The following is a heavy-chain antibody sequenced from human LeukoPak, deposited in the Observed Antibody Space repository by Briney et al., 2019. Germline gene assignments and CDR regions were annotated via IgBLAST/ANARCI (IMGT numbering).Heavy chain of an antibody. D-gene: IGHD3-22*01. J-gene: IGHJ5*02. CDR2: INHSGST. CDR1: GGSFSGYY. Sequence: SETLSLTCAVYGGSFSGYYWSWIRQPPGKGLEWIGEINHSGSTNYNPSLKSRVTISVDTSKNQFSLKLTAVTAADTAVYYCARGGYSNWFDPWGQGTLVTVSS. CDR3: ARGGYSNWFDP. V-gene: IGHV4-34*01.